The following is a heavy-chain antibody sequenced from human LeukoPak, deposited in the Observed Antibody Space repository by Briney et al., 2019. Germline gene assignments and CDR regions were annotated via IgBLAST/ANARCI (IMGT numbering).Heavy chain of an antibody. J-gene: IGHJ3*02. Sequence: SETLSLTCTVSGGSISSYYWSWIRQPPGKGLEWIGYISYTGSTNYNPSLKSRVTISVDTSKNQFSLKLSSVTAADTAVYYCARHWKWEPVDAFDIWGQGTVVTVSS. CDR2: ISYTGST. V-gene: IGHV4-59*08. CDR3: ARHWKWEPVDAFDI. D-gene: IGHD1-26*01. CDR1: GGSISSYY.